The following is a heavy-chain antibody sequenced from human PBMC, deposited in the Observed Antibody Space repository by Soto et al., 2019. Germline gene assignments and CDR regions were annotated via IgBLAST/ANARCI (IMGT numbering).Heavy chain of an antibody. Sequence: PGESLKISCKGSGYSFTSYWIGWVCQMPGKGLEWMGIIYPGDSDTRYSPSFQGQVTISADKSISTAYLQWSSLKASDTAMYYCARNAERDGYNSNWFDPWGQGTLVTVSS. V-gene: IGHV5-51*01. D-gene: IGHD5-12*01. J-gene: IGHJ5*02. CDR2: IYPGDSDT. CDR1: GYSFTSYW. CDR3: ARNAERDGYNSNWFDP.